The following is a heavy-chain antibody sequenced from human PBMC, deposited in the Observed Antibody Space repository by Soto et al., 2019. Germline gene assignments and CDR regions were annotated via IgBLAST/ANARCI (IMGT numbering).Heavy chain of an antibody. D-gene: IGHD6-19*01. Sequence: SETLSLNFTVSGGSISSYYWSWIRQPPGKGLEGIGYIYYSGSTNYNPPLKSRVTISVDTSKNQFSLKLSSVTAADTAVYYCAIHPGSGGWYNWFAPWGQGTLVPVSS. CDR3: AIHPGSGGWYNWFAP. CDR1: GGSISSYY. V-gene: IGHV4-59*08. CDR2: IYYSGST. J-gene: IGHJ5*02.